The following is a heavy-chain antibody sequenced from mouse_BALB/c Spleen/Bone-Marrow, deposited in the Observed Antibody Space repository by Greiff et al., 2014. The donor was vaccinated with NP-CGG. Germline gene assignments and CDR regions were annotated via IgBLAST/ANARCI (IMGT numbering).Heavy chain of an antibody. D-gene: IGHD1-1*01. CDR2: IDPANGNT. V-gene: IGHV14-3*02. Sequence: EVMLVESGAELVKPGASVKLSCTASGFNIKDTYMHWVKQRPEQGLEWIGRIDPANGNTKYDPKFQGKATITADTSSNTAYPQLSSLTSEDTAVYYCASYYYGSSSFAYWGQGTLVTVSA. CDR3: ASYYYGSSSFAY. CDR1: GFNIKDTY. J-gene: IGHJ3*01.